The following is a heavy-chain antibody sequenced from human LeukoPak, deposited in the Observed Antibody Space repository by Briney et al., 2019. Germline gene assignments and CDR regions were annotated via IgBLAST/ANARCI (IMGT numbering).Heavy chain of an antibody. D-gene: IGHD3-22*01. CDR3: ARGFGGSSGSSDYYGMDA. V-gene: IGHV1-69*04. CDR2: IIPSLDIV. J-gene: IGHJ6*02. CDR1: GATFNNYV. Sequence: ASVKVSCKASGATFNNYVITWVRQAPGQGLEWMGMIIPSLDIVNYAQTFQDRVTITADKSTSTAYMELRSLRSEDTAVYYCARGFGGSSGSSDYYGMDAWGQGTTVTVSS.